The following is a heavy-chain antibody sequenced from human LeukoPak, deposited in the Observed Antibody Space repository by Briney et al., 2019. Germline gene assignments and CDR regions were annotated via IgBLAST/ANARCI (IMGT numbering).Heavy chain of an antibody. V-gene: IGHV5-51*01. CDR2: IYPGDSDT. D-gene: IGHD3-3*01. CDR1: GYSFTSYW. Sequence: GESLKISCKGSGYSFTSYWIGWVRQMPGKGLEWMGIIYPGDSDTRYSPSFQGQVTISADKSISTAYLQWSSLKASDTATYYCARSSPVLRFLEWLYSDAFDIWGQGTMVTVSS. J-gene: IGHJ3*02. CDR3: ARSSPVLRFLEWLYSDAFDI.